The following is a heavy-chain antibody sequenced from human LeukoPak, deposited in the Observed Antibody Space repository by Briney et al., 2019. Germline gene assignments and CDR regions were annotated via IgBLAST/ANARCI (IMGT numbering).Heavy chain of an antibody. Sequence: SETLSLTCTVSGGSISSYYWSWIRQPPGKGLEWIGYIYYSGSTNYIPSLKSRVTISVDTSKNQFSLKLSSVTAADTAVYYCARIEDYGGNSVNYWGQGTLVTVSS. CDR1: GGSISSYY. J-gene: IGHJ4*02. CDR2: IYYSGST. CDR3: ARIEDYGGNSVNY. V-gene: IGHV4-59*01. D-gene: IGHD4-23*01.